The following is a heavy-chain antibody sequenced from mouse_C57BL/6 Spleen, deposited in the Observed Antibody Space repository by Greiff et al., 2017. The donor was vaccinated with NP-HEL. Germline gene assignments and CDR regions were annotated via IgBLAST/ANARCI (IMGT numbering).Heavy chain of an antibody. J-gene: IGHJ2*01. CDR1: GYTFTSYT. CDR3: ARAQGSTVDY. V-gene: IGHV1-4*01. CDR2: INPSSGYT. D-gene: IGHD1-1*01. Sequence: QVQLKQSGAELARPGASVKMSCKASGYTFTSYTMHWVKQRPGQGLEWIGYINPSSGYTKYNQKFKDKATLTADKSSSTAYMQLSSLTSEDSAVYYCARAQGSTVDYWGQGTTLTVSS.